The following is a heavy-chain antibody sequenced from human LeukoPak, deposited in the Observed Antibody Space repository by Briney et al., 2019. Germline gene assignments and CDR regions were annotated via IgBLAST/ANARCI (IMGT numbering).Heavy chain of an antibody. Sequence: GGSLRLSCAASGFSFSDYYMSWIRQAPGKGLEWISYISSSGSYTNYADSVKGRFTISRDNSKNTLYLQMNSLRGEDTAVYYCARGLGGYNPHFDFWGQGTLVTVSS. D-gene: IGHD5-24*01. V-gene: IGHV3-11*06. CDR3: ARGLGGYNPHFDF. J-gene: IGHJ4*02. CDR2: ISSSGSYT. CDR1: GFSFSDYY.